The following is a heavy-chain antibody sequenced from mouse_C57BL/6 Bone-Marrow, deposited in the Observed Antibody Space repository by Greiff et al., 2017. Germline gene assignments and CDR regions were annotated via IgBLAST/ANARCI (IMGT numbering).Heavy chain of an antibody. D-gene: IGHD4-1*01. J-gene: IGHJ3*01. CDR3: ASAENWDARFAY. Sequence: VQLQQSGAELVRPGTSVKVSCKASGYAFTNYWIEWVKQRPGQGLEWIGVVNPGSGGTNYNEKFKGKATLTADKSSSTAYMQLSSLTSEDSAVSYGASAENWDARFAYWG. V-gene: IGHV1-54*01. CDR1: GYAFTNYW. CDR2: VNPGSGGT.